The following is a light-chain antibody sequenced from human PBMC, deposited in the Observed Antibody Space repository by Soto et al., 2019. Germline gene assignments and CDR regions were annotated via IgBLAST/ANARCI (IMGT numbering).Light chain of an antibody. CDR3: QVWDDNSDQTGV. Sequence: SYELTQPPSVSVAPGQTATITCGGNNIGTKSVHWYQQKPGQAPVLVVFHDRDRPSGIPDRFSGSHSGNTATLNISSVEAGDEADYYWQVWDDNSDQTGVFGVGNKLTVL. CDR1: NIGTKS. J-gene: IGLJ3*02. CDR2: HDR. V-gene: IGLV3-21*02.